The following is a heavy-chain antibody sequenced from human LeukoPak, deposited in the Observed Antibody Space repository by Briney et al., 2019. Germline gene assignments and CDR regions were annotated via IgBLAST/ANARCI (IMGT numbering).Heavy chain of an antibody. CDR1: GFTFSDYY. CDR2: ISSSGSTI. V-gene: IGHV3-11*01. Sequence: GGSLRLSCAASGFTFSDYYMSWIRQAPGKGLEWVSYISSSGSTIYYADSVKGRFTISRDNAKNSLDLQMNSLRAEDTAVYYCARVDTAMVIAFDIWGQGTMVTVSS. CDR3: ARVDTAMVIAFDI. D-gene: IGHD5-18*01. J-gene: IGHJ3*02.